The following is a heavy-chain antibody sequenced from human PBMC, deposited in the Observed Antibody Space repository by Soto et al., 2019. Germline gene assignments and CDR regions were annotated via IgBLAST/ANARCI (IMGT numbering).Heavy chain of an antibody. V-gene: IGHV4-31*03. CDR1: GGSISSGGYY. CDR2: VYYSGST. J-gene: IGHJ5*02. D-gene: IGHD4-4*01. CDR3: ARGGRDYSNFNWFDP. Sequence: QVQLQESGPGLVKPSQTLSLTCTVSGGSISSGGYYWSWIRQHPGKGLEWIGYVYYSGSTYYNPCLKSRVTISVDTSKNQFSLKLSSVTAADTAVYYCARGGRDYSNFNWFDPWGQGTLVTVSS.